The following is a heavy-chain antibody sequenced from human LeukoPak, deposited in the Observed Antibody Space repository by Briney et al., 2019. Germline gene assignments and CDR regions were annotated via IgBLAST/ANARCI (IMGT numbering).Heavy chain of an antibody. Sequence: ASVKVSCKASGYTFTGYYMHWVRQAPGQGLEWMGWINPNSAGTNYAQKFQGRVTMTRDTSISTAYMELSRLRSDDTAVYYCARASRYCSSTSCPKNWFDPWGQGTLVTVSS. D-gene: IGHD2-2*01. CDR1: GYTFTGYY. CDR2: INPNSAGT. V-gene: IGHV1-2*02. CDR3: ARASRYCSSTSCPKNWFDP. J-gene: IGHJ5*02.